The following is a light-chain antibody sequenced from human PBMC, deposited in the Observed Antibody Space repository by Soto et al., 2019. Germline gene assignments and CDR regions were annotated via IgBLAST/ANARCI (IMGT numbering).Light chain of an antibody. CDR2: EVN. J-gene: IGLJ1*01. CDR3: NSFTTSSTYV. V-gene: IGLV2-18*02. Sequence: QSALTQPASVSGSPGQSITISCTGTSSDIGSYNRVSWYQQPPGTAPKLIIYEVNNRPSGVPDRFSGSKSGNTASLTISGLQAEDEADYYCNSFTTSSTYVFGTGTKGTVL. CDR1: SSDIGSYNR.